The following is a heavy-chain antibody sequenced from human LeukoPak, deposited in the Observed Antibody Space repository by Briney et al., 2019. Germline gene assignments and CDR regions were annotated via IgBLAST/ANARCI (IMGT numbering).Heavy chain of an antibody. CDR1: GYTLTELS. J-gene: IGHJ4*02. D-gene: IGHD3-10*01. CDR3: ATPALMVRGGPFFDY. Sequence: ASVKVSFKVSGYTLTELSMHWVRQAPGKGLEWMGGFDPEDGETIYAQKFQGRVTMTEDTSTDTAYMELSSLRSEDTAVYYCATPALMVRGGPFFDYWGQGTLVTVSS. CDR2: FDPEDGET. V-gene: IGHV1-24*01.